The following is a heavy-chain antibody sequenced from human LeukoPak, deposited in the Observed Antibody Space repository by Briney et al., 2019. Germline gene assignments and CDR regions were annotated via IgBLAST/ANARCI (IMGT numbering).Heavy chain of an antibody. D-gene: IGHD1-26*01. V-gene: IGHV4-39*02. Sequence: SETLSLTCTVSGDSTSSDRYYGGWVRQPPGKGLEWIGNTYYSGSTYYNPSLKSRVTMSVDTSKNQFFLKLNSVTAADTAVYYCARGRPYSGGYHLDYWGQGTLVTVSA. J-gene: IGHJ4*02. CDR1: GDSTSSDRYY. CDR2: TYYSGST. CDR3: ARGRPYSGGYHLDY.